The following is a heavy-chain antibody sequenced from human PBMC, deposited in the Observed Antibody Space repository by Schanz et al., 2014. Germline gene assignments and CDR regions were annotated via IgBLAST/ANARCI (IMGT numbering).Heavy chain of an antibody. CDR3: ARHRVYGAFDL. J-gene: IGHJ4*02. CDR1: SDSISHYY. Sequence: QVQLQESGPGLVKPSETLSLTCTVPSDSISHYYLSWIRQPPGKELEWVAFIYDRGSTSYNPSLNGRVTISLAAAKTHFSLKLSSVPAADTAVYYCARHRVYGAFDLWGQGTLVTVSS. V-gene: IGHV4-59*08. CDR2: IYDRGST. D-gene: IGHD4-17*01.